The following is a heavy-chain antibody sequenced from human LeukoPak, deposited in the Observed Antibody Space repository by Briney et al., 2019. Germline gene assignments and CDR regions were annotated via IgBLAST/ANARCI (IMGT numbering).Heavy chain of an antibody. CDR2: ISYDGSNK. CDR3: ARDSSSSSWYVGWCDP. CDR1: GFTFSTYA. J-gene: IGHJ5*02. V-gene: IGHV3-30-3*01. Sequence: PGGSLRLSCAASGFTFSTYAMHWVRQAPGKGLEWVAVISYDGSNKYYADSVKGRFTISRDNPKNTLYLQMNSLRTEDTAVYYCARDSSSSSWYVGWCDPWGQGTLVIVSS. D-gene: IGHD6-13*01.